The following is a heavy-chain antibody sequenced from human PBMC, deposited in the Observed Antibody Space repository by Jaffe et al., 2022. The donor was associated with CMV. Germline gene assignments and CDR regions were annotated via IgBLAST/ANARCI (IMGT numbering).Heavy chain of an antibody. Sequence: EVQLVESGGGLVKPGGSLRLSCAASGFTFSNAWMSWVRQAPGKGLEWVGRIKSKTDGGTTDYAAPVKGRFTISRDDSKNTLYLQMNSLKTEDTAVYYCFAGPYYSTTGDYWGQGTLVTVSS. CDR1: GFTFSNAW. CDR3: FAGPYYSTTGDY. D-gene: IGHD3-16*01. J-gene: IGHJ4*02. V-gene: IGHV3-15*01. CDR2: IKSKTDGGTT.